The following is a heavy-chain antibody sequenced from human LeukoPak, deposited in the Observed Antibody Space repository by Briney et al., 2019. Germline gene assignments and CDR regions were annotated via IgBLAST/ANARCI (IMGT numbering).Heavy chain of an antibody. CDR3: ARGAPGTPVGFDV. V-gene: IGHV1-69*13. CDR1: AGTFSTYA. D-gene: IGHD3-10*01. CDR2: ITPLCATP. Sequence: ASVKVSCKASAGTFSTYAISWGRQAPGQGLEWMGGITPLCATPRQSQWSKGRVAITADLSTTTVILDLSSLRVEDTAPYLCARGAPGTPVGFDVWGQGTMVTVSS. J-gene: IGHJ3*01.